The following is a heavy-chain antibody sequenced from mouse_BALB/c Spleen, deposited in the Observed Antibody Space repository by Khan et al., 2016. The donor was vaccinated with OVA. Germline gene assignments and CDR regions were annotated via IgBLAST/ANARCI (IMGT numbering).Heavy chain of an antibody. CDR1: GYTFTNYG. J-gene: IGHJ1*01. Sequence: QIQLVQSGPELKKPGETVKISCKASGYTFTNYGMNWVKQAPGKGLKWMGWINTYTGEPTYADDFKGRFAFSLETSASTAYLQINKLKYEDMATYFCAKTYYSYDRYFDVWGAGTTVTVSS. CDR3: AKTYYSYDRYFDV. D-gene: IGHD2-12*01. CDR2: INTYTGEP. V-gene: IGHV9-1*02.